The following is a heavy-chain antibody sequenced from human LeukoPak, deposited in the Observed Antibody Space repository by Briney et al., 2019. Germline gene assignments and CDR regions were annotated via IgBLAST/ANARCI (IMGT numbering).Heavy chain of an antibody. D-gene: IGHD5-18*01. CDR3: ATSPWIQLWPRYFDY. Sequence: SETLSLTCTVSGGSISSSSYYWGWIRQPPGKGLEWIGSIYYSGSTYYNPSLKSRVAISVDTSKNQFSLKLSSVTAADTAVYYCATSPWIQLWPRYFDYWGQGTLVTVSS. V-gene: IGHV4-39*01. CDR1: GGSISSSSYY. J-gene: IGHJ4*02. CDR2: IYYSGST.